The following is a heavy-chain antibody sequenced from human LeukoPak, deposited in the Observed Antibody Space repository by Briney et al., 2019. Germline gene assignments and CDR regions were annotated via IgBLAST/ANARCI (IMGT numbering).Heavy chain of an antibody. J-gene: IGHJ4*01. D-gene: IGHD6-19*01. CDR2: IKGKTDGGTT. Sequence: GGSLRLSCAASGFTFSNAWMSWVRQAPGKGLEWVGHIKGKTDGGTTHYAAPVKGRFIISRDDSKNTLYLQMNSLRTEDTAVYYCTTDGGIAVRPLFDYWGHGTLVTVSS. CDR1: GFTFSNAW. CDR3: TTDGGIAVRPLFDY. V-gene: IGHV3-15*01.